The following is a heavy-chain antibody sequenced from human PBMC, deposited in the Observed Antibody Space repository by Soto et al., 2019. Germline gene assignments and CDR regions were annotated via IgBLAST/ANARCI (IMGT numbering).Heavy chain of an antibody. Sequence: ASVKVSCKASGYTFTSYGISWVRQAPGQGLEWMGRISAYNGNTNYAQKLQGRVTMTTDTSTSTAYMELRSLRSDDTAVYYCARDREYGGNSGGAAFDIWGQGTMVTVSS. CDR1: GYTFTSYG. CDR3: ARDREYGGNSGGAAFDI. J-gene: IGHJ3*02. CDR2: ISAYNGNT. V-gene: IGHV1-18*04. D-gene: IGHD2-21*02.